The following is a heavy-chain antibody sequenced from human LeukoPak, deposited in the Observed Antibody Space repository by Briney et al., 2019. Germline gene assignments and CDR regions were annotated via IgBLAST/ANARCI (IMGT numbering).Heavy chain of an antibody. CDR3: ARDHDWEIFDY. CDR2: ISYDGSNK. Sequence: QPGRSLRLSCAASGFTFSSYAMLWVRQAPGKGLEWVAVISYDGSNKYYADSVKGRFTISRDNSKNTLYLQMNSLRAEDTAVYYCARDHDWEIFDYWGQGTLVTVSS. V-gene: IGHV3-30-3*01. D-gene: IGHD3-9*01. J-gene: IGHJ4*02. CDR1: GFTFSSYA.